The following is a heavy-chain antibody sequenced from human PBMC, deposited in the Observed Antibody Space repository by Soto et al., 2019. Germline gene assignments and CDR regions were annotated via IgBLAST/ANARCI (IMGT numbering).Heavy chain of an antibody. J-gene: IGHJ3*02. CDR1: GFTFSSYG. V-gene: IGHV3-30*03. D-gene: IGHD2-15*01. Sequence: QVQLVESGGGVVQPGRSLRLSCAASGFTFSSYGMHWVRQAPGKGLEWVAVISYDGSNKYYADSVKGRFTISRDNSKNTLYLQMNSLRAEDTAVYYCFVVVAGASDAFDIWGQGTMVTVSS. CDR3: FVVVAGASDAFDI. CDR2: ISYDGSNK.